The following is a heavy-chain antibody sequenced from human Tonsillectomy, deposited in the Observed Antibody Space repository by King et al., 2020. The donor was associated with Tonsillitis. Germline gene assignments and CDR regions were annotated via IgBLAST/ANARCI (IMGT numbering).Heavy chain of an antibody. D-gene: IGHD3-10*01. J-gene: IGHJ1*01. CDR2: ISYDGSNK. CDR3: AKDIKSPMAEYFQH. Sequence: QLVQSGGGVVQPGRSLRLSCAASGFTFSSYGMHWVRQAPGKGLEWVAVISYDGSNKYYADSVKGRFTISRDNSKNTLYLQMNSLRAEDTAVYYCAKDIKSPMAEYFQHWGQGTLVTVSS. CDR1: GFTFSSYG. V-gene: IGHV3-30*18.